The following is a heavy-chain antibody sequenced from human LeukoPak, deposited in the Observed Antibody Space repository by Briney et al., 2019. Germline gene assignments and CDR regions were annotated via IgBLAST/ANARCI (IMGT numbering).Heavy chain of an antibody. CDR1: GYTFTSYA. Sequence: ASVKVSCKASGYTFTSYAMNWVRQAPGQGLEWMGWINPNTGGTNYAQKFQGRVTMTRDTSISTTYMELSRLRSDDTAVYYCASQPYYFDSSGYYDYWGQGTLVTVSS. CDR2: INPNTGGT. J-gene: IGHJ4*02. CDR3: ASQPYYFDSSGYYDY. D-gene: IGHD3-22*01. V-gene: IGHV1-2*02.